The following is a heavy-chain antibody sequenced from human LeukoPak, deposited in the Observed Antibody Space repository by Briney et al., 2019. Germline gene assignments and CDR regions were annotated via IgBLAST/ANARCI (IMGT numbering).Heavy chain of an antibody. Sequence: GGSLRLPCAASGFTFSSYAMSWVRQAPGKGLAWVSTISGGSGSTYCADSVKGRFTISRDNSKNTLYLQMNSLRDEDTAVYYCAKHRFESGGYHSTDWGQGTLVTVSS. V-gene: IGHV3-23*01. D-gene: IGHD3-22*01. J-gene: IGHJ4*02. CDR2: ISGGSGST. CDR3: AKHRFESGGYHSTD. CDR1: GFTFSSYA.